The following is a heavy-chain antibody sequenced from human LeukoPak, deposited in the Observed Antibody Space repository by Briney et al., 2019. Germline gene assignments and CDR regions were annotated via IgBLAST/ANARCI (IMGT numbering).Heavy chain of an antibody. CDR3: AREVVGATSEFDF. D-gene: IGHD1-26*01. J-gene: IGHJ4*02. CDR1: GFTFSSHE. CDR2: ITSSGSAI. V-gene: IGHV3-48*03. Sequence: PGGSLRLSCAASGFTFSSHEMNWVRQAPGKGLEWVSYITSSGSAIYYADSVKGRFTISRDNAKNSLYLQMNSLRADDTVLYYCAREVVGATSEFDFWGQGTLVTVSS.